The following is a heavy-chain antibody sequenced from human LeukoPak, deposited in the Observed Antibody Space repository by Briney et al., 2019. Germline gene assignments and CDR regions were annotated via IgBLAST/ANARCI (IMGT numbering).Heavy chain of an antibody. CDR1: GFTFSSYA. CDR2: ISYDGSNK. CDR3: ASDIVVVPAATSFDY. Sequence: PGGSLRLSCAASGFTFSSYAMHWVRQAPGKGLEWVAVISYDGSNKYYADSVKGRFTISRDNSKNTLYLQMNSLRAEDTAVYYCASDIVVVPAATSFDYWGQGTLVTVSS. J-gene: IGHJ4*02. D-gene: IGHD2-2*01. V-gene: IGHV3-30-3*01.